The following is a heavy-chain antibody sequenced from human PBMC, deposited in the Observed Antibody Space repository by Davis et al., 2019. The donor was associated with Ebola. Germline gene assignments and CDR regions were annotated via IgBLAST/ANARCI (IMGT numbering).Heavy chain of an antibody. V-gene: IGHV1-18*04. CDR2: ISSNNGNT. Sequence: AASVKVSCKASGYTFTSYGISWVRQAPGQGLEWMGSISSNNGNTNYSQKFQGRVTMTTDTSTSTAYMELRSLRSDDTAVYYCARDATVTPTDYWGQGTLVTVSS. CDR3: ARDATVTPTDY. CDR1: GYTFTSYG. D-gene: IGHD4-17*01. J-gene: IGHJ4*02.